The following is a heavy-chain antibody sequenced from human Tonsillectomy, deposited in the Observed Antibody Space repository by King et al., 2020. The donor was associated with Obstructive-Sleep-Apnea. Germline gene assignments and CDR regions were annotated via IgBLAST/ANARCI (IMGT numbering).Heavy chain of an antibody. CDR1: GFTFSNAW. V-gene: IGHV3-15*01. CDR2: IKRKTDGGTT. Sequence: VQLVESGGGLVKPGGSLRLSCAASGFTFSNAWMTWVRQAPGKGLEWVGRIKRKTDGGTTDYAAPVKGRFTISRDDSRNTLYLQMNSLKTEDTGVYYCIADIRAGYYSGGSCLDYLGQGTLVTVSS. J-gene: IGHJ4*02. CDR3: IADIRAGYYSGGSCLDY. D-gene: IGHD2-15*01.